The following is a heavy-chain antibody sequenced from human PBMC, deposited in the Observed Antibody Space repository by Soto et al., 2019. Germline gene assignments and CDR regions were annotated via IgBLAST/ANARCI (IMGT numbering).Heavy chain of an antibody. V-gene: IGHV1-8*01. CDR3: TRPKSSAYNTLDY. CDR1: GYTFSAYD. J-gene: IGHJ4*02. Sequence: QVQLVQSGAEVKTPGASVKVSCKAAGYTFSAYDINWVRQARGQGLEWMGWMNPKSGNTGYAEEFQGRLTLTGNTSVSTAYMELSGLKSEDTAMYFCTRPKSSAYNTLDYWGQGTLVTVSS. CDR2: MNPKSGNT. D-gene: IGHD5-12*01.